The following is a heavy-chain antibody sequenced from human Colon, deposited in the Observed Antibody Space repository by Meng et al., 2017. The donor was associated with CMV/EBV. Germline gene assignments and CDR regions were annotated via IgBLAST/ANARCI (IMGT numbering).Heavy chain of an antibody. V-gene: IGHV3-74*01. CDR3: AKSRVGDYSYFDY. D-gene: IGHD2-21*01. CDR1: GFTFSSHW. CDR2: TNSDGSKT. Sequence: GESLKISCAASGFTFSSHWMHWVRQVPGKGLVWISRTNSDGSKTIYADSVKGRFTISRDNANNTLYLQMSSLRAEDSAVYYCAKSRVGDYSYFDYWGHGTLVTVSS. J-gene: IGHJ4*01.